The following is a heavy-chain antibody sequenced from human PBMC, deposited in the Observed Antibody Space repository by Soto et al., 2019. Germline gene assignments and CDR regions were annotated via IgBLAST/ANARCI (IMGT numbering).Heavy chain of an antibody. D-gene: IGHD3-10*01. J-gene: IGHJ6*02. V-gene: IGHV1-69*13. CDR3: ARDRNKGFTMVRGVITYYYYYGMDV. CDR1: GGTFSSYA. Sequence: GASVKVSCKASGGTFSSYAISWVRQAPGQGLEWMGGIIPIFGTANYAQKFQGRVTITADESTSTAYMELSSLRSEDTAVYYCARDRNKGFTMVRGVITYYYYYGMDVWGQGTTVTVSS. CDR2: IIPIFGTA.